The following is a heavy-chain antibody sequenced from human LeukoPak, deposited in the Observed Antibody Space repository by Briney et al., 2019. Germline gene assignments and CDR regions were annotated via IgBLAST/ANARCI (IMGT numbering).Heavy chain of an antibody. Sequence: KPGGSLRLSCAASGFTFSSYAMHWVRQAAGKGLEWVAVISYDGSNKYYADSVKGRFTISRDNSKNTLYLQMNSLRAEDTAVYYCATDGPRSSAFDYWGQGTLVTVSS. D-gene: IGHD6-25*01. CDR3: ATDGPRSSAFDY. V-gene: IGHV3-30-3*01. CDR2: ISYDGSNK. CDR1: GFTFSSYA. J-gene: IGHJ4*02.